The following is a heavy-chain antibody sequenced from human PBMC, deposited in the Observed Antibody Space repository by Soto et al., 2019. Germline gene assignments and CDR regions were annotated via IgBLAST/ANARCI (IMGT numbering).Heavy chain of an antibody. D-gene: IGHD6-25*01. CDR1: GVTFEDYN. V-gene: IGHV3-43*01. Sequence: GWSLRLSCAASGVTFEDYNMNWVRQAPGKGLEWVSLITWDGGTTSYALSVRSRFTISRDNTKNHLYLKMYGLSSEDTALYYCVDGDAGCPTSGYPALGFWGQGTMVTVSS. J-gene: IGHJ4*03. CDR2: ITWDGGTT. CDR3: VDGDAGCPTSGYPALGF.